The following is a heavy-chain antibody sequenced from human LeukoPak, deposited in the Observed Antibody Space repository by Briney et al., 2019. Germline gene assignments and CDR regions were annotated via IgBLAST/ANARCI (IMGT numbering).Heavy chain of an antibody. D-gene: IGHD6-19*01. J-gene: IGHJ1*01. CDR1: GYTLTELS. Sequence: ASVKVSCKVSGYTLTELSMHWVRQAPGKGLEWMGGFDPEDGETIYAQKFQGRVTMTEDTSTDTAYMELSSLRSDDTAVYYCASSLVIGSGWYGYFQHWGQGTLVTVSS. CDR2: FDPEDGET. V-gene: IGHV1-24*01. CDR3: ASSLVIGSGWYGYFQH.